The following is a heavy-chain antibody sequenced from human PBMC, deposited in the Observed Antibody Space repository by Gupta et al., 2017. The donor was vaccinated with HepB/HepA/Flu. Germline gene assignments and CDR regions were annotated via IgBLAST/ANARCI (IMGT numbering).Heavy chain of an antibody. CDR1: GFTFSSYA. CDR2: IDRSATTT. D-gene: IGHD3-9*01. J-gene: IGHJ4*02. V-gene: IGHV3-23*05. CDR3: AKRYGAGGHFDH. Sequence: EVQLLESGGGLVHIGGSLRLSCAASGFTFSSYAMGWVRQGPGKGLEWVSNIDRSATTTHYADSVKGRFTISRDNSRNTLDLQMNSLRAEDTAVYYCAKRYGAGGHFDHWGQGTLVTVPS.